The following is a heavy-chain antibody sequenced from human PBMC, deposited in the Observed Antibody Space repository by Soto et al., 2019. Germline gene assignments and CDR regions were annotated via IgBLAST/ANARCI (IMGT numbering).Heavy chain of an antibody. D-gene: IGHD6-13*01. Sequence: GGSLRLSCAVSGFTFGGYSMHWVRQAPGKGLEWVAFISYDGSQKKYADSVEGRSTVSRDNSNNALYLEMNNLRDEDTAVYYCAGDGASGALDAFDIWGQGTMVTVSS. V-gene: IGHV3-30-3*01. J-gene: IGHJ3*02. CDR1: GFTFGGYS. CDR3: AGDGASGALDAFDI. CDR2: ISYDGSQK.